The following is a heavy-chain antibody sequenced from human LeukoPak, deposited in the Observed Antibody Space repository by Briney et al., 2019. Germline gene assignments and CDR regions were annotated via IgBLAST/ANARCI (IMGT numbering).Heavy chain of an antibody. CDR1: GGSVSSGDYY. J-gene: IGHJ3*02. CDR2: IYYIGST. Sequence: PLQTLSVTCTVSGGSVSSGDYYWSCIRHPPGKGLEWIGYIYYIGSTYYHPSLKSRVTISVDTSKNHFSLKVRSVTAADTVVYYCARGGPGGSFAFDIWGEGTMVSLSS. CDR3: ARGGPGGSFAFDI. D-gene: IGHD2-15*01. V-gene: IGHV4-30-4*01.